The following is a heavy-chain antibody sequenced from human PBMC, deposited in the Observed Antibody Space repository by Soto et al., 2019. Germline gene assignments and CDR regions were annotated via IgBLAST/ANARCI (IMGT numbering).Heavy chain of an antibody. CDR2: IRSKANSYAT. Sequence: EVQLVESGGGLVQPGGSLKLSCAASGFTFSGSAMHWVRQASGKGLEWVGRIRSKANSYATAYAASVKGRFTISRDDSKNTAYLQMNSLKTEDTAVYYCTRGDLAAFDYWGQGTLVTVSS. V-gene: IGHV3-73*02. J-gene: IGHJ4*02. D-gene: IGHD3-3*01. CDR3: TRGDLAAFDY. CDR1: GFTFSGSA.